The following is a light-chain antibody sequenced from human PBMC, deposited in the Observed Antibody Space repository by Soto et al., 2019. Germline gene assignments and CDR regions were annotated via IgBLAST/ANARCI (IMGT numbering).Light chain of an antibody. CDR3: FSYTSSGTFV. V-gene: IGLV2-14*03. CDR2: DVN. Sequence: QSVLTQPASVSGSPGQSITVSCTGTSSDVGGYNYVSWYQQHPGKAPQLMIYDVNDRPSGVSSRFSGSKSGNTASLTISGLQAEDGADYYCFSYTSSGTFVFGGGTKLTVL. J-gene: IGLJ2*01. CDR1: SSDVGGYNY.